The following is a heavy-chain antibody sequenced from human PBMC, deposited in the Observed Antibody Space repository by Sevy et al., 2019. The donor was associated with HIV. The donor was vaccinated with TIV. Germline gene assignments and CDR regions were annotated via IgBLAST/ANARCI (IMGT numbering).Heavy chain of an antibody. Sequence: GGSLRLSCAVSGFTFSDLWMTWVRQAPGKGLEWVGRIKSKIEGETKDYAAPVNGRFTISRDDSKSTVSLHMNSLKTEDTAVYYCTTDSITRDDAYDVWGQGTMVTVS. CDR1: GFTFSDLW. D-gene: IGHD3-10*01. V-gene: IGHV3-15*01. J-gene: IGHJ3*01. CDR3: TTDSITRDDAYDV. CDR2: IKSKIEGETK.